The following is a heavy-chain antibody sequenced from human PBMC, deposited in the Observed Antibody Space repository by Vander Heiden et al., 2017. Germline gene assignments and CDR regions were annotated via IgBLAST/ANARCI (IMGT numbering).Heavy chain of an antibody. CDR2: ITGSSSYK. V-gene: IGHV3-21*01. Sequence: EVQLVESGGGLVKPGGALRLSCEASGFTFPSDTRNWVRQAPGKGLEWVSSITGSSSYKYYADSLKGRFTISRDNAKNSLYLQMNSLRAEDTAVYYCARDFFLNTYYDTSGTYWGQGTLVTVSS. D-gene: IGHD3-22*01. J-gene: IGHJ4*02. CDR3: ARDFFLNTYYDTSGTY. CDR1: GFTFPSDT.